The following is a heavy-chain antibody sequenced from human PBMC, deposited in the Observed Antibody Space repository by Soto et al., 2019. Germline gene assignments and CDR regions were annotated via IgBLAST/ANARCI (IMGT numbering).Heavy chain of an antibody. CDR2: IIPILGIA. V-gene: IGHV1-69*02. J-gene: IGHJ4*02. D-gene: IGHD2-15*01. CDR1: GGTFSSYT. CDR3: AIPSTSGNCSGGSCSKIDY. Sequence: QVQLVQSGAEVKKPGSSVKVSCNASGGTFSSYTISWVRQAPGQGLEWMGRIIPILGIANYAQKFQGRVTITADKSTSTAYMELSSLRSEDTAVYYCAIPSTSGNCSGGSCSKIDYWGQGTLVTVSS.